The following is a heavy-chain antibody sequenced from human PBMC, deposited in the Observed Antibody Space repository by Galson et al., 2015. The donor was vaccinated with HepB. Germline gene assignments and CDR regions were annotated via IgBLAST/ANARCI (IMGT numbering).Heavy chain of an antibody. D-gene: IGHD3-10*01. V-gene: IGHV1-18*04. CDR3: ARAHRRGDGSQYYFDY. J-gene: IGHJ4*02. CDR2: ISAYNGNT. CDR1: GYTFTSYG. Sequence: SVKVSCKASGYTFTSYGISWVRQAPGQGLEWMGWISAYNGNTNYAQKLQGRVTMTTDTSTSTAYMELRSLRSDDTAVYYCARAHRRGDGSQYYFDYWGQGTLVTVSS.